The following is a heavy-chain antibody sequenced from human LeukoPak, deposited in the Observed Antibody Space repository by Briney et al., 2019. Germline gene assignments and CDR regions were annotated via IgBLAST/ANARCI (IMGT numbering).Heavy chain of an antibody. CDR1: GYTFTGYY. CDR2: INPNSGGT. J-gene: IGHJ1*01. V-gene: IGHV1-2*02. Sequence: ASVKVSCKASGYTFTGYYMHWVRQAPGQGLEWMGWINPNSGGTNYAQMFQGRVTMTRDTSISTAYMELSRLRSDDTAVYYCARQSIAASEYFQHWGQGTLVTVSS. D-gene: IGHD6-6*01. CDR3: ARQSIAASEYFQH.